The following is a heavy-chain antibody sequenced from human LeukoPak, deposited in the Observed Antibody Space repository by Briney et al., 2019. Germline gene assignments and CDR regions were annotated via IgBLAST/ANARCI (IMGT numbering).Heavy chain of an antibody. V-gene: IGHV3-11*05. D-gene: IGHD5-24*01. Sequence: KPGGSLRLSCAASGFTFSDYYMSWIRQAPGKGLELVSYISNSNNYTKYADSVKGRFTISRDNAKNSLYLQMNSLRAEDTAVYWCARAGVEMATITDYWGQGTLVTVSS. CDR1: GFTFSDYY. J-gene: IGHJ4*02. CDR2: ISNSNNYT. CDR3: ARAGVEMATITDY.